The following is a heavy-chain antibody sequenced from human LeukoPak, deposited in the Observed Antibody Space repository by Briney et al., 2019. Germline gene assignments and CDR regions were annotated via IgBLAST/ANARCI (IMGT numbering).Heavy chain of an antibody. CDR1: GFTFSNYG. D-gene: IGHD3-16*01. J-gene: IGHJ4*02. CDR2: IWYDGSDK. CDR3: ARPVVLGAYLRGAYYFDS. V-gene: IGHV3-33*01. Sequence: GGSLTLSCAASGFTFSNYGMHWVRQAPGKGLEWVAVIWYDGSDKYHADSVKGRFTISRDNSKNTLYLQMNSLRVEDTAVYYCARPVVLGAYLRGAYYFDSWGQGTLVTVSS.